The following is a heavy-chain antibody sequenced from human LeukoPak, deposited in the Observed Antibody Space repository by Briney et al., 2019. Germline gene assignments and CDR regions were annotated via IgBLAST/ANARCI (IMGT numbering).Heavy chain of an antibody. V-gene: IGHV4-34*01. J-gene: IGHJ3*02. CDR3: ARDQGYYGSGGYDAFDI. CDR2: INHSGST. Sequence: SETLSLTCAVYGGSFSNYYWSWIRQPPGKGLEWIGEINHSGSTNYNPSLKSRVTMSVDTSKNQFSLQLNSVTPEDTAVYYCARDQGYYGSGGYDAFDIWGQGTMVTVSS. D-gene: IGHD3-10*01. CDR1: GGSFSNYY.